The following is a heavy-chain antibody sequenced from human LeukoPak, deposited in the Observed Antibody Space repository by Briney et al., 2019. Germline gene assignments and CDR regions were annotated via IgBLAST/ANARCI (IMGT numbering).Heavy chain of an antibody. Sequence: SETLSLTCIVSGGSISNYYWSWIRQPPGKGLEWIGYIFSTGSSHCNPSLQSRVTILVDTSKNQVSLQLTSVTAADTAVYYCARHFDYGDYGDYFDFWGQGTPVAVSS. J-gene: IGHJ4*02. D-gene: IGHD4-17*01. CDR1: GGSISNYY. CDR2: IFSTGSS. CDR3: ARHFDYGDYGDYFDF. V-gene: IGHV4-59*08.